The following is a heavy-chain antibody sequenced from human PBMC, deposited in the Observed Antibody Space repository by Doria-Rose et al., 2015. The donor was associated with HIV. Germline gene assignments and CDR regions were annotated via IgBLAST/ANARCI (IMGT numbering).Heavy chain of an antibody. CDR2: IFSYDEG. Sequence: QITLKESGPVLVRPTETLTLTCTVSGVSLSSPGMGVSWIRQPPGKALEWLANIFSYDEGSYKTSLKSRLIISRGTSKSQVVLTMTDMDPVDTATYYCARIKSSRWYHKYYFDFWGQGTLVIVSA. CDR1: GVSLSSPGMG. CDR3: ARIKSSRWYHKYYFDF. J-gene: IGHJ4*02. D-gene: IGHD6-13*01. V-gene: IGHV2-26*01.